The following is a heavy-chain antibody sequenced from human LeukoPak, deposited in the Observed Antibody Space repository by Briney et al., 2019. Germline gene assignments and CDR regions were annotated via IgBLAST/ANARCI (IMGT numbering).Heavy chain of an antibody. CDR2: IYYSGST. CDR3: AREATQNYFDY. J-gene: IGHJ4*02. V-gene: IGHV4-59*01. CDR1: GGSISSYY. Sequence: PSETLSLTCTVSGGSISSYYWSWIRQPPGKGLEWIGYIYYSGSTNYNPSLKSRVTISVDTSKNQFPLKLSSVTAADTAVYYCAREATQNYFDYWGQGTLVTVSS.